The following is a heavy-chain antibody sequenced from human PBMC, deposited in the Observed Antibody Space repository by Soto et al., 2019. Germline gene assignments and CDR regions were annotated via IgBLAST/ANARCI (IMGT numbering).Heavy chain of an antibody. J-gene: IGHJ4*02. CDR2: IYYSGST. V-gene: IGHV4-30-4*01. CDR1: GGSISSGDYY. D-gene: IGHD2-15*01. Sequence: QVQLQESGPGLVKPSQTLSLTGTVSGGSISSGDYYWSWIRQPPGKGLEWIGYIYYSGSTHYNPSLRRRVTISVDTSKNQFSLKLSSVTAADTAVYYCARVEAFRYCSGGSCYSHYYFDYWGQGTLVTVSS. CDR3: ARVEAFRYCSGGSCYSHYYFDY.